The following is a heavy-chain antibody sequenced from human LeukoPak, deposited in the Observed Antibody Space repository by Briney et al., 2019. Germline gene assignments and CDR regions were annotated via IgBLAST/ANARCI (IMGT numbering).Heavy chain of an antibody. CDR1: GFTCSNYW. CDR2: IIQDGSVR. J-gene: IGHJ4*02. Sequence: GGSLKLSCAASGFTCSNYWMSWVRQAPGKGLEWVADIIQDGSVRNYVDSVKGRFTISRDNAKNSLYLQLNSLRADDTALYYCAGGAPYRDSDDYWGQGTLVTVSS. CDR3: AGGAPYRDSDDY. V-gene: IGHV3-7*05. D-gene: IGHD5-24*01.